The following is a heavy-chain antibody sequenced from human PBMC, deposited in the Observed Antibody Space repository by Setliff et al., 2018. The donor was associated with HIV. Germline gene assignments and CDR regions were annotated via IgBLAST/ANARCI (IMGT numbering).Heavy chain of an antibody. J-gene: IGHJ4*02. CDR2: VYYSGIT. CDR1: GGSISSHY. V-gene: IGHV4-59*11. CDR3: ARGGGITWRSYSFDY. D-gene: IGHD3-10*01. Sequence: LSLTCSVSGGSISSHYWSWIRQPPGKGLEWIGYVYYSGITNYNVSLKSRVTISVDTSKNQFSLKLRSVTAADTAVYYCARGGGITWRSYSFDYWGQGSLVTVSS.